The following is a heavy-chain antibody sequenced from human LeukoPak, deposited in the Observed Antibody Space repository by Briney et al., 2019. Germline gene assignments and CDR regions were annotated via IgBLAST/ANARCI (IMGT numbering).Heavy chain of an antibody. CDR1: GFTFSSYG. D-gene: IGHD5-18*01. Sequence: PGRSLRLSCAASGFTFSSYGIHWVRQAPGKGLEWEAVIWYDGSNKYYADSVKGRFTISRDNSKNTLYLQMNSLRVEDTAVYYCARDGDSAVATRVFDYWGQGTLVTVSS. V-gene: IGHV3-33*01. CDR3: ARDGDSAVATRVFDY. CDR2: IWYDGSNK. J-gene: IGHJ4*02.